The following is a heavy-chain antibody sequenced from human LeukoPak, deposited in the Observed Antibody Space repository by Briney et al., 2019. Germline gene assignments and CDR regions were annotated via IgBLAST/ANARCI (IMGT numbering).Heavy chain of an antibody. Sequence: ASVKVSCKASGYTFTSYYMHWVRQAPGKGLEWMGGFDPEDGETIYAQKFQGRVTMTEDTSTDTAYMELSSLRSEDTAVYYCATVPCSGGSCYSEIGDYYYYYGMDVWGQGTTVTVSS. V-gene: IGHV1-24*01. CDR2: FDPEDGET. CDR1: GYTFTSYY. J-gene: IGHJ6*02. CDR3: ATVPCSGGSCYSEIGDYYYYYGMDV. D-gene: IGHD2-15*01.